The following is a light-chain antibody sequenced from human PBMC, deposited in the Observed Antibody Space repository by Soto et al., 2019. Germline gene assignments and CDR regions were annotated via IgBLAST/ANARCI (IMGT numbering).Light chain of an antibody. CDR3: QQSYSTPRT. V-gene: IGKV1-39*01. CDR2: AAS. CDR1: QSISSY. Sequence: IQMTQCPSSRASSVLYIVTITCRASQSISSYLNWYQQKPGKAPKLLIYAASSLQSGVPSRFSGSGSGTDFTLTISSLQPEDFATYYCQQSYSTPRTFGQGTKVDI. J-gene: IGKJ1*01.